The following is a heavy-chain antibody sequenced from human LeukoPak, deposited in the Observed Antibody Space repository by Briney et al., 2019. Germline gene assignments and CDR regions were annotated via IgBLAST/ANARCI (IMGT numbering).Heavy chain of an antibody. V-gene: IGHV3-30*18. D-gene: IGHD3-10*01. CDR2: ISYDGSNK. J-gene: IGHJ3*02. Sequence: PGGSLRLSCAASGFTFSSYGMHWVRQAPGKGLEWVAVISYDGSNKYYADSVKGRFTISRDNSKNTLYLQMNSLRAEDTAVYYCAKDRVYGSGNDVFDIWGQGTMVTVSS. CDR1: GFTFSSYG. CDR3: AKDRVYGSGNDVFDI.